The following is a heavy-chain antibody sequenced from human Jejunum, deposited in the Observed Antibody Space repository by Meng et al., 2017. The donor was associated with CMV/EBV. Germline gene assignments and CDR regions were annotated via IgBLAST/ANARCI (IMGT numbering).Heavy chain of an antibody. CDR1: GDSITKTYW. V-gene: IGHV4-4*02. CDR2: IFHRGYT. Sequence: LTCTVSGDSITKTYWWSWVRQSPGKGLEWIGEIFHRGYTNYNPSLESRATISVEKAKNQFSLNLTSVTAADTAINYCARVPGHNWFDPWGKGILVTVSS. CDR3: ARVPGHNWFDP. J-gene: IGHJ5*02.